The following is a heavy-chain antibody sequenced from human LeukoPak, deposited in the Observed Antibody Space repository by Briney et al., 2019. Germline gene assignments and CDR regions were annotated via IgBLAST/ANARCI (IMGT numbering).Heavy chain of an antibody. V-gene: IGHV4-39*01. CDR1: CVSISNTYFY. J-gene: IGHJ4*02. CDR2: VHHTGST. CDR3: ATLGLLRSAGLNRDTHFVT. Sequence: PSETLSLTFTSPCVSISNTYFYCRWIRQPPGKGLELIGYVHHTGSTFHNSSLKSRVTISADTSQNQFSLSMTSVTAADTAVYYCATLGLLRSAGLNRDTHFVTWGQRSLVAVSS. D-gene: IGHD1-14*01.